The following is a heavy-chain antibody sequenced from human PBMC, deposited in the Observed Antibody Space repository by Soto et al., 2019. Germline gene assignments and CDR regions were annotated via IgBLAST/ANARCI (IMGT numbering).Heavy chain of an antibody. J-gene: IGHJ3*02. V-gene: IGHV1-45*02. D-gene: IGHD6-19*01. Sequence: SVKVSCKASGYTFTYRYLHWVLQAPGQALEWMGWITPFNGNTNYAQKFQDRVTITRDRSMSTAYMELSSLRSEDTAMYYCARQLSSHSSGIDAFDIWGQGTMVTVSS. CDR3: ARQLSSHSSGIDAFDI. CDR2: ITPFNGNT. CDR1: GYTFTYRY.